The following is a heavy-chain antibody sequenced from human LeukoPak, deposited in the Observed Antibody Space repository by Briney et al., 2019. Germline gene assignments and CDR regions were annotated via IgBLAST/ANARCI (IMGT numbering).Heavy chain of an antibody. CDR2: IYYSGST. CDR3: ARRGGSGRSFDY. D-gene: IGHD3-10*01. Sequence: PSETLSLTCTVSGASVSSGGYSWSWIRQPPGKGLEWIGYIYYSGSTNFNPSLKSRVTISVGTSKNQFSLKVSSVTAADTAVYYCARRGGSGRSFDYWGQGTLVTVSS. CDR1: GASVSSGGYS. V-gene: IGHV4-61*08. J-gene: IGHJ4*02.